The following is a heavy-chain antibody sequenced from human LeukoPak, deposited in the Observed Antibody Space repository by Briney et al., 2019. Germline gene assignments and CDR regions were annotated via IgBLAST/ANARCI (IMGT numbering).Heavy chain of an antibody. J-gene: IGHJ6*03. CDR1: GGSISSSSYY. CDR2: IYYSGST. CDR3: ARGGDTGRGITMVRGVRGVYYMDV. Sequence: NPSETLSLTCTVSGGSISSSSYYWGWIRQPPGKGLEWIGSIYYSGSTNYNPSLKSRVTISVDTSKKQFSLKLSSVTAADTTVYYCARGGDTGRGITMVRGVRGVYYMDVWGKGTTVTVSS. D-gene: IGHD3-10*01. V-gene: IGHV4-39*07.